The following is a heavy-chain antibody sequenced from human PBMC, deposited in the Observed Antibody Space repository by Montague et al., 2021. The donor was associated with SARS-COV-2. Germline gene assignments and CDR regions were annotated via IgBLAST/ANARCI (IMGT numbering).Heavy chain of an antibody. V-gene: IGHV4-4*02. CDR2: IYHTGST. CDR3: ARGSGCSGGSCYSEWDPYYYYGMDV. Sequence: SETLSLTCVVSGDSISTDNWWTWVRLPPGKGLEWVGEIYHTGSTKYKPSLESRVSMSVDKSWNQFSLKLSSVTAADTAVYYCARGSGCSGGSCYSEWDPYYYYGMDVWGQGTTVTVSS. D-gene: IGHD2-15*01. CDR1: GDSISTDNW. J-gene: IGHJ6*02.